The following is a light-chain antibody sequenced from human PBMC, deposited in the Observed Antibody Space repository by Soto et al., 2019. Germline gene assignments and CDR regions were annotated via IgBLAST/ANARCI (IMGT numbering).Light chain of an antibody. J-gene: IGKJ3*01. CDR3: QKYSSVPV. Sequence: DIQMTQSPTSLSASVGDRVTITCRASQDIRNFVAWYQQKPGKAPKLLIYAASTLQSGVPSRISGSGSGTDFHLTIVSLQPEDVATYSCQKYSSVPVFGPGTKVEIK. V-gene: IGKV1-27*01. CDR2: AAS. CDR1: QDIRNF.